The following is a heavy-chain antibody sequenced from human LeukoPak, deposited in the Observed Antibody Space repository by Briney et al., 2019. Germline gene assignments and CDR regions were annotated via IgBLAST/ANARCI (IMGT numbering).Heavy chain of an antibody. D-gene: IGHD3-22*01. J-gene: IGHJ3*02. Sequence: GGSLRLSCAASGFTFSSYGMHWVRQAPGKGLEWVAVIWYDGSNKYYADSVKGRFTISRANSKNTLYLQMNSLRAEDTAVYYCARDVNYYDSSALDAFDIWGQGTMVTVSS. V-gene: IGHV3-33*01. CDR3: ARDVNYYDSSALDAFDI. CDR2: IWYDGSNK. CDR1: GFTFSSYG.